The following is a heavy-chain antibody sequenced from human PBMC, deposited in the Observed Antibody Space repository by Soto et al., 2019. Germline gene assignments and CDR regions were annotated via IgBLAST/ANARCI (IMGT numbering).Heavy chain of an antibody. Sequence: SETLSLTXTVSGESISSGDHYWSWVRQSPGEGLEWIGFIYYSGNTYYNPSLKSRVSMSVGTSNNQFSLKLNSVTAADTAVYYCARDAGYCNSISCYPYNMDVWGQGTTVTVSS. CDR1: GESISSGDHY. CDR3: ARDAGYCNSISCYPYNMDV. CDR2: IYYSGNT. V-gene: IGHV4-30-4*01. D-gene: IGHD2-2*03. J-gene: IGHJ6*02.